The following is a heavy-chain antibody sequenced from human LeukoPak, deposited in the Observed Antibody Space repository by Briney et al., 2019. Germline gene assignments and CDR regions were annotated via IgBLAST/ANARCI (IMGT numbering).Heavy chain of an antibody. CDR3: ARTYYYDSSGYPQPDY. CDR2: ISAYNANT. V-gene: IGHV1-18*01. CDR1: GYTFTSYG. D-gene: IGHD3-22*01. J-gene: IGHJ4*02. Sequence: ASVKVSCKASGYTFTSYGISWVRQAPGQGLEWMGWISAYNANTNYAQKLQGRVTMTTDTSTSTAYMELRSLRSDDTAVYYCARTYYYDSSGYPQPDYWGQGTLVTVSS.